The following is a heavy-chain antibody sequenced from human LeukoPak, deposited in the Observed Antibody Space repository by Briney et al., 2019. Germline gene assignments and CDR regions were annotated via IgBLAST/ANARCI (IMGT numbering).Heavy chain of an antibody. V-gene: IGHV3-30-3*01. D-gene: IGHD2-8*01. Sequence: GGSLRLSCAASGFTSSSYAMHWVRQAPGKGLEWVAVISYDGSNKYYADSVKGRFTISRDNSKNTLYLQMNSLRAEDTAAYYCAREPLYPARVGAFDIWGQGTMVTVSS. CDR1: GFTSSSYA. CDR2: ISYDGSNK. CDR3: AREPLYPARVGAFDI. J-gene: IGHJ3*02.